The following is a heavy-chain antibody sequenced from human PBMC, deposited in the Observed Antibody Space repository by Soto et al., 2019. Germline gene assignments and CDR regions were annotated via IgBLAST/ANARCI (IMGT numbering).Heavy chain of an antibody. V-gene: IGHV3-30*18. CDR1: GFTFSSYG. J-gene: IGHJ4*02. D-gene: IGHD6-19*01. CDR3: AKQWYSSGWVFDY. Sequence: QVQLVESGGGVVQPGRSLRLSCAASGFTFSSYGMHWVRQAPGKGLEGVAVISYDGSNKYYADSVKGRFTISRDNSKNTMNLQMNSLRAEDTAVYYCAKQWYSSGWVFDYWGQGTLVTVSS. CDR2: ISYDGSNK.